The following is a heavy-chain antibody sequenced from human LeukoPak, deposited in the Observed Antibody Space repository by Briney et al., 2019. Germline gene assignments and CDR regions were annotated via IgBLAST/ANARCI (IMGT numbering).Heavy chain of an antibody. CDR2: IYTSGST. CDR3: ARDWFWSGYEDAFDI. V-gene: IGHV4-61*02. D-gene: IGHD3-3*01. Sequence: SQTLSLTCTVSGGSISSGSYYWSWIRQPAGKGLEWIGRIYTSGSTNYNPSLKSRVTISVDTSKNQFSLKLSSVTAADTAVYYCARDWFWSGYEDAFDIWGQGTMVTVSS. J-gene: IGHJ3*02. CDR1: GGSISSGSYY.